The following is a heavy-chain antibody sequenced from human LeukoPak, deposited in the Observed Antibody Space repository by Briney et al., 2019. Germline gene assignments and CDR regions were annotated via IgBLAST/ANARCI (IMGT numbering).Heavy chain of an antibody. J-gene: IGHJ4*02. CDR3: VAYHYGAPSV. Sequence: GGSLRLSCAASGLTLSDHDMDWVRQAPGKGLEWVGRSRNKGNSYTTEYAASVKGRLTISRDDSKNSLDLQMNSLKTEDTAVYYCVAYHYGAPSVGGQGTLVTVSS. CDR1: GLTLSDHD. CDR2: SRNKGNSYTT. V-gene: IGHV3-72*01. D-gene: IGHD4-17*01.